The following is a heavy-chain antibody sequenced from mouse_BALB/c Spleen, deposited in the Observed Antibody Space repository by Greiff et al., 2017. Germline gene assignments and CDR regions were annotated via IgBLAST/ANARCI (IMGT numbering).Heavy chain of an antibody. V-gene: IGHV5-6*02. J-gene: IGHJ4*01. CDR1: GFTFSSYG. D-gene: IGHD4-1*01. Sequence: DVMLVESGGDLVKPGGSLKLSCAASGFTFSSYGMSWVRQTPDKRLEWVATISSGGSYTYYPDSVKGRFTISRDNAKNTLYLQMSSLKSEDTAMYYFARHLGGDYAMDYWGQGTSVTVSS. CDR2: ISSGGSYT. CDR3: ARHLGGDYAMDY.